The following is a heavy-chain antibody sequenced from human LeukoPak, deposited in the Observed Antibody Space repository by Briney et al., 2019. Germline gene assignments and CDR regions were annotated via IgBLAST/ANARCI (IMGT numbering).Heavy chain of an antibody. CDR2: INPNSGGT. CDR3: ARANALYCSSTSCLFDY. V-gene: IGHV1-2*02. J-gene: IGHJ4*02. D-gene: IGHD2-2*01. Sequence: ASVRVSFKASGYTFTGYYMHWVRQAPGQGLEWMAWINPNSGGTYYAQNFHDRITMTRDTSISTASMELSRLRSDDTAIYYCARANALYCSSTSCLFDYWGQGTLVTVSS. CDR1: GYTFTGYY.